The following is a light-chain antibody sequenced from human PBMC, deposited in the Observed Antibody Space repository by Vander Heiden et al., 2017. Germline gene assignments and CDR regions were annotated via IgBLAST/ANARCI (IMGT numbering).Light chain of an antibody. V-gene: IGLV3-19*01. CDR1: SLRGYY. Sequence: SSELTQDPTVSVALGQTVRITCHGASLRGYYASWYQQKPGQAPVVVNDGNNIRTSGIPDRFSGSSSGDTASLTITGAQAEDEAVYYCNSRDSSGYYHVMFGGGTKLTVL. J-gene: IGLJ3*02. CDR3: NSRDSSGYYHVM. CDR2: GNN.